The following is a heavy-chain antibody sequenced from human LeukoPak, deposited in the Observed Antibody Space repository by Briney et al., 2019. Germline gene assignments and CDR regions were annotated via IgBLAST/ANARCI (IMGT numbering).Heavy chain of an antibody. CDR3: ARERRGYSSSSWFDY. CDR1: GGSISSGSYY. D-gene: IGHD6-6*01. J-gene: IGHJ4*02. CDR2: IYTSGST. Sequence: SETMSLTCTVSGGSISSGSYYWSWIRQPAGKGLEWIGRIYTSGSTNYNPSLKSRVTISVDTSKNQFSLKLSSVTAADTAVYYCARERRGYSSSSWFDYWGQGTLVTVSS. V-gene: IGHV4-61*02.